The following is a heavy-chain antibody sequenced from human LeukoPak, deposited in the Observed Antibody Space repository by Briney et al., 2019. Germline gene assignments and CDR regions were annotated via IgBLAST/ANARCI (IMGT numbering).Heavy chain of an antibody. Sequence: GGSLRLSCAASGFTFSSYSMNWVRQAPGKGLEWVSSISSSSSYIYYADSVKGRFTISRDNAKNSLYLQMNSLRAEDTAVYYCARAQGGSGSYYRLVDYWGQGTLVTVSS. CDR2: ISSSSSYI. J-gene: IGHJ4*02. V-gene: IGHV3-21*01. CDR3: ARAQGGSGSYYRLVDY. CDR1: GFTFSSYS. D-gene: IGHD1-26*01.